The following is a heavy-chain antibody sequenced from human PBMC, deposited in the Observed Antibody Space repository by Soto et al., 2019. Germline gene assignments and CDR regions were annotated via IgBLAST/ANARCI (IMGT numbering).Heavy chain of an antibody. J-gene: IGHJ5*02. Sequence: GASVKVSCKASGYTFINFDISWVRQAAGQGPEWLGWVNPGSGKTGYASKFQGRVAMTRDASTGTSHLELSSLTSDDTAVYYCARMASFGTLNWFDPWGQGTQVTVPQ. D-gene: IGHD3-16*01. CDR1: GYTFINFD. CDR3: ARMASFGTLNWFDP. V-gene: IGHV1-8*02. CDR2: VNPGSGKT.